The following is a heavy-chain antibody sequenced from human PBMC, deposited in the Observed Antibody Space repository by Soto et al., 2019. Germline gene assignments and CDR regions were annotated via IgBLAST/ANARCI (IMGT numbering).Heavy chain of an antibody. J-gene: IGHJ4*02. CDR1: GFTFNDFE. CDR2: IDGSGTTK. CDR3: ARGFGRFNY. Sequence: EVQLLESGGGLVQPGGSLRLSCGVSGFTFNDFEMNWVRQAPGKGLEWLAYIDGSGTTKKYADSVRGRFTISRDNSNNSLFLQISSLGAADTAIYYCARGFGRFNYWGQGTLVSVSS. D-gene: IGHD3-10*01. V-gene: IGHV3-48*03.